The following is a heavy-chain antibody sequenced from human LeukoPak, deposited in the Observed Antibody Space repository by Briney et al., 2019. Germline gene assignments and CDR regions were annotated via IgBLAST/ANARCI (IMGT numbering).Heavy chain of an antibody. CDR2: IYSGGST. J-gene: IGHJ5*02. D-gene: IGHD4-17*01. Sequence: GGSLRLSCAAPGFTVSSNYMSWVRQAPGKGLEWVSVIYSGGSTYYADSVKGRFTISRHNSKNTLYLQMNSLRAEDTAVYYCARGTVTTVGWFDPWGQGTLVTVSS. CDR1: GFTVSSNY. V-gene: IGHV3-53*04. CDR3: ARGTVTTVGWFDP.